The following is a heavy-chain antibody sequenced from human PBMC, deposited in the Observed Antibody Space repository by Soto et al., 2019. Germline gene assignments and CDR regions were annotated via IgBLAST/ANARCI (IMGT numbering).Heavy chain of an antibody. CDR1: GFTFSGYW. V-gene: IGHV3-74*01. Sequence: PGGSLRLSCAASGFTFSGYWMHWVRQAPGKGLEWVSRSNKDGSDTNYADNVKGRFTVSRDNAKNTLFLQINGLRAEDTAVYFCAREYYGVLAGYYMDLWGQGTLVTVSS. J-gene: IGHJ5*02. D-gene: IGHD3-9*01. CDR3: AREYYGVLAGYYMDL. CDR2: SNKDGSDT.